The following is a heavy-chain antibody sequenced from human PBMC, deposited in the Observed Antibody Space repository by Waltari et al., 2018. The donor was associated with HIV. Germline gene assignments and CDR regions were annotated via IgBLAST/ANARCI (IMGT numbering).Heavy chain of an antibody. CDR2: IYYSGST. V-gene: IGHV4-39*07. CDR1: GGSISSSSYY. J-gene: IGHJ4*02. CDR3: AALRGYSYGPLLYFDY. Sequence: QLQLQESGPGLVKPSETLSLTCTVSGGSISSSSYYWGWIRQPPGKGLEWIGSIYYSGSTYYNPSLKSRVTISVDTSKNQFSLKLSSVTAADTAVYYCAALRGYSYGPLLYFDYWGQGTLVTVSS. D-gene: IGHD5-18*01.